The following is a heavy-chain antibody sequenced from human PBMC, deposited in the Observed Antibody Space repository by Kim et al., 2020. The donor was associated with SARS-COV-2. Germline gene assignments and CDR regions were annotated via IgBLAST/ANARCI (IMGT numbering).Heavy chain of an antibody. V-gene: IGHV3-33*06. CDR1: GFSFSSHG. J-gene: IGHJ6*02. Sequence: GGSLRLSCAASGFSFSSHGMYWVRQAPGKGLEWVAVIWYDGSNKYYADSVKGRFTISRDNSNNTLSLQMNSLRGDDTGVYYCAKDLRRMVRGVSASYHYYGMDVWGQGPTVTVSS. D-gene: IGHD3-10*01. CDR3: AKDLRRMVRGVSASYHYYGMDV. CDR2: IWYDGSNK.